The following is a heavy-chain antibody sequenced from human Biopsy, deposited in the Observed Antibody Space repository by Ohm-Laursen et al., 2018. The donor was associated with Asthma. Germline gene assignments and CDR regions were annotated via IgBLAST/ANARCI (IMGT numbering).Heavy chain of an antibody. Sequence: SLRLSCAASGFSFSNFAIHWVRQAPGKGLEWVGVISKDASTQDYADSVKGRFTMARDNSKNTLDLQMNSLREEDTAVYYCVRDGTYDAFDIWGQGTVVIVSS. D-gene: IGHD1-1*01. CDR2: ISKDASTQ. CDR1: GFSFSNFA. V-gene: IGHV3-30*01. CDR3: VRDGTYDAFDI. J-gene: IGHJ3*02.